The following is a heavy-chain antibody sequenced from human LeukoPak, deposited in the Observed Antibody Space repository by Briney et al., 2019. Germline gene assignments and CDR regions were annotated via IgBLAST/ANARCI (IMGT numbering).Heavy chain of an antibody. CDR3: ARGISYGSGRGNWFDP. D-gene: IGHD3-10*01. CDR1: GFSVSSNF. CDR2: IYSGGGT. J-gene: IGHJ5*02. V-gene: IGHV3-53*01. Sequence: GGSLRLSCAAPGFSVSSNFMSWVRQAPGKGPGCVSLIYSGGGTYYADSVKGRFTISRDKSKNTLYLQMNSLRVEDTAVYYCARGISYGSGRGNWFDPWGQGTLVTVSS.